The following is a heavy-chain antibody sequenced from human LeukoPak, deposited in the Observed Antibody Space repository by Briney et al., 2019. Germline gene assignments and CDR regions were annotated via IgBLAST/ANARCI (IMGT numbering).Heavy chain of an antibody. CDR3: ARDGYKHYYYYGMDV. CDR1: GGSISSGDYY. CDR2: IYYSGST. Sequence: SQTLSLTCTVSGGSISSGDYYWSWIRQPPGKGLEWIGYIYYSGSTYYNPSLKSRVTISVDTSKNQFSLKLSSVTAADTAVYYCARDGYKHYYYYGMDVWGQGTTVTVSS. D-gene: IGHD5-24*01. V-gene: IGHV4-30-4*01. J-gene: IGHJ6*02.